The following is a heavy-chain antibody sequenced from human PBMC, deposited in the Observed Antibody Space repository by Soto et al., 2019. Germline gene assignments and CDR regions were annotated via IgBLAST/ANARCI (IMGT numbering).Heavy chain of an antibody. J-gene: IGHJ3*02. CDR2: ISSSSSYI. V-gene: IGHV3-21*01. D-gene: IGHD3-9*01. Sequence: EVQLVESGGGLVKPGGSLRLSCAASGFTFSSYSMNWVRQAPGKGLEWVSSISSSSSYIYYADSVKGRFTISRDNAKNSLYLQMNSLRAEDTAVYYCARGVQYYDILTGYHNDAFDIWGQGTMVTVSS. CDR1: GFTFSSYS. CDR3: ARGVQYYDILTGYHNDAFDI.